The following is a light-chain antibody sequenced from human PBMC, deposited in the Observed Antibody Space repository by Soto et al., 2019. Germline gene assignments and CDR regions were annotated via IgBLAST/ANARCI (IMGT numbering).Light chain of an antibody. CDR3: SSWDDSLDSPV. CDR1: YSNIGSNF. J-gene: IGLJ3*02. V-gene: IGLV1-44*01. CDR2: SIN. Sequence: QSVLTQPPSASATPGQTVTISCSGRYSNIGSNFVSWYQRLPGTAPKLLIYSINQRPSGVPDRFPGSKSGTSASLTISGLQPEDEADYFCSSWDDSLDSPVFGGGTKLTVL.